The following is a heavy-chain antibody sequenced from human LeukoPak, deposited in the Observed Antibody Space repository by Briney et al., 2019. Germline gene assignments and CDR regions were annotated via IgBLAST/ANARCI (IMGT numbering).Heavy chain of an antibody. CDR3: ARDHITSYNNYMFDP. V-gene: IGHV1-18*01. Sequence: ASVKVSCKASGYTFTNYGITWVRQAPGQGLEWMGWISGHNTNTNYAQNLRDRVTMTTDTSTSTAYMELRSLRSDDTAVYYCARDHITSYNNYMFDPWGQGTLVTVSS. CDR1: GYTFTNYG. CDR2: ISGHNTNT. D-gene: IGHD5-24*01. J-gene: IGHJ5*02.